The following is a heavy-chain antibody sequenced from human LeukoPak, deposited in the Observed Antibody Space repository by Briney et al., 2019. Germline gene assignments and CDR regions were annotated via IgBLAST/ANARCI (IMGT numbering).Heavy chain of an antibody. J-gene: IGHJ4*02. CDR3: ARGGVVTAIGVDY. V-gene: IGHV3-64*01. Sequence: GGSLRLSCAASGFTFSSYAMHWVRQAPGKGLEYVSAISSNGGSTYYANSVKGRFNISRDNSKNTLYLQMGSLRAEDMAVYYCARGGVVTAIGVDYWGQGTLVTVSS. D-gene: IGHD2-21*02. CDR1: GFTFSSYA. CDR2: ISSNGGST.